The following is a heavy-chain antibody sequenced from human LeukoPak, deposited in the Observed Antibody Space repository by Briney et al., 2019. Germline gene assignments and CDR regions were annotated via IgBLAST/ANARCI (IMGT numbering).Heavy chain of an antibody. D-gene: IGHD5-18*01. Sequence: AGGSLRLSCVTSGFTFSTYAMTWVRQAPGKGPEWVSSINNSGGTTDYSDSVKGRFTVSRDNSKNTLYLQMNSLRAEDTAVYYCAKERDTAMVTIDYWGQGTLVTVSS. CDR2: INNSGGTT. CDR3: AKERDTAMVTIDY. V-gene: IGHV3-23*01. J-gene: IGHJ4*02. CDR1: GFTFSTYA.